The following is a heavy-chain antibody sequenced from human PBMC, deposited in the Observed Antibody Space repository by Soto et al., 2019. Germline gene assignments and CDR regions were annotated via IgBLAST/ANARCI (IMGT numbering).Heavy chain of an antibody. CDR3: ARGGSLYWYFDL. CDR1: GYTFTSYA. D-gene: IGHD1-26*01. J-gene: IGHJ2*01. V-gene: IGHV1-3*01. CDR2: INAGNGNT. Sequence: ASVKVSWKASGYTFTSYAMHWVRQAPGQRLEWMGWINAGNGNTKYSQKFQGRVTITRDTSASTAYMELSSLRSEDTAGYYCARGGSLYWYFDLWGRGTLVTVSS.